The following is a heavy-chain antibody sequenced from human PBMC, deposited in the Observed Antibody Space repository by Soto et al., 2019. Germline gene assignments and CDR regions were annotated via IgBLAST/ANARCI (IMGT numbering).Heavy chain of an antibody. D-gene: IGHD3-16*02. V-gene: IGHV1-69*13. CDR1: GDTDTNYV. CDR2: IFPKFGTT. CDR3: EAEMTFGKLSVV. J-gene: IGHJ6*02. Sequence: SVKVSFKSSGDTDTNYVISWVRQAPGQGLEWMGGIFPKFGTTYSAQKLQDRLTITADESTSTVYMQLSSLRLDDTAVYYCEAEMTFGKLSVVWGQGTTVTVSS.